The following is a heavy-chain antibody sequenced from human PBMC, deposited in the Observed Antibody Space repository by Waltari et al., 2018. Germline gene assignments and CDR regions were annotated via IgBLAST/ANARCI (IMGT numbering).Heavy chain of an antibody. CDR1: GFTFSDYA. V-gene: IGHV3-30*18. J-gene: IGHJ4*02. CDR3: AKRGPNGGWNPDY. Sequence: QVPLVASGGGVVQPGTSLRLSCAASGFTFSDYAMHWVRQAPGKGLEWGGVTAYDGGKKDNADAVKGRLTISRDNSNNTLYLQMRSLRTDDTAVYYCAKRGPNGGWNPDYWGQGTLVTVSS. D-gene: IGHD6-19*01. CDR2: TAYDGGKK.